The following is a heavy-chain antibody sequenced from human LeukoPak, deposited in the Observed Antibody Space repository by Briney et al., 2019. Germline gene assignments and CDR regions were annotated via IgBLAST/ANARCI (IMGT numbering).Heavy chain of an antibody. CDR2: ISAYNGDT. V-gene: IGHV1-18*04. J-gene: IGHJ4*02. CDR3: ARDIGYCSGGSCSPYCDY. Sequence: ASVKVSCKASGYTFTRYGISWLRQDPGQGLEWMGWISAYNGDTNYAQKLQGRVTMTTDTSTSTAYMELRRPISDDTAVYYCARDIGYCSGGSCSPYCDYWGQGTLVTVSS. D-gene: IGHD2-15*01. CDR1: GYTFTRYG.